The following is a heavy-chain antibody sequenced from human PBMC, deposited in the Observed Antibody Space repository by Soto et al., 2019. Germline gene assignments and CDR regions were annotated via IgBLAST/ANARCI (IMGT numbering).Heavy chain of an antibody. CDR3: ARSALVLRLYVPTADWFDP. CDR1: GHTFSAYY. J-gene: IGHJ5*02. V-gene: IGHV1-2*02. Sequence: ASVKVSCKSSGHTFSAYYVHWVRQAPGQGLEWMGWINPNSGGTKYAQKFQGRVTMTSDSSISTAYMELSRLTSDDTAIYYCARSALVLRLYVPTADWFDPWGQGTLVTVSS. D-gene: IGHD2-8*01. CDR2: INPNSGGT.